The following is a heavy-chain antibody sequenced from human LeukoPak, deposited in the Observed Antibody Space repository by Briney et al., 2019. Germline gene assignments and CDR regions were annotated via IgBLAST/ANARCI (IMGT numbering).Heavy chain of an antibody. V-gene: IGHV3-7*01. CDR3: ARDRGKNYGDHTRFDY. Sequence: PGGSLRLSCAASRFTFSSYWMSWVRQAPGKGLEWLANIKEDGSEKYYVDSVKGRFTISRDNAKNSLYLQMNSLRAEDTAVYYCARDRGKNYGDHTRFDYWGQGTLVTVSS. D-gene: IGHD4-17*01. CDR2: IKEDGSEK. J-gene: IGHJ4*02. CDR1: RFTFSSYW.